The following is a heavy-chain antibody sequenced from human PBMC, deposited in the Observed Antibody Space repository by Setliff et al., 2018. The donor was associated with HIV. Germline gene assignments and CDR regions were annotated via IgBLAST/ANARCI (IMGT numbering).Heavy chain of an antibody. CDR3: ARGATYYNFWTVPPPIDY. V-gene: IGHV1-3*03. D-gene: IGHD3-3*01. J-gene: IGHJ4*02. CDR2: INAGNGNT. CDR1: GYTFTNYA. Sequence: GASVKVSCKASGYTFTNYAIHWVRQAPGQRLEWMGWINAGNGNTKYSQEFQDRVTITRDTSASTAYMELSSLRSEDMAVYYCARGATYYNFWTVPPPIDYWGQGTLVTVSS.